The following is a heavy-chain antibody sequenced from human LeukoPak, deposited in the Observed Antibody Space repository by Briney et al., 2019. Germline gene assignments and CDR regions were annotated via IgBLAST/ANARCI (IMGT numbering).Heavy chain of an antibody. Sequence: SETLSLTCTVSGGSISSYYWSWIRQPAGKGLEWIGRIYTSGTTNYNPSLKSRVSMSVATSKNQFSLKLSSVTAADTAVYYCARDGGGDIVVVGEDAFDIWGQGTMVTVSS. D-gene: IGHD2-2*01. CDR2: IYTSGTT. J-gene: IGHJ3*02. V-gene: IGHV4-4*07. CDR1: GGSISSYY. CDR3: ARDGGGDIVVVGEDAFDI.